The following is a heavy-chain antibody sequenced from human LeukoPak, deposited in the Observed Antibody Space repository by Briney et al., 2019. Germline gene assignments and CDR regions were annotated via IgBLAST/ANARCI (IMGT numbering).Heavy chain of an antibody. CDR2: ISYDGNNK. CDR3: AKASELGYGDYYYYYGMDV. Sequence: GGSLRLSCAASGFTFSSYGMHWVRQAPGKGLEWVGVISYDGNNKYYADSVKGRFTISRDNSKNTLYLQMNSLRAEDTAVYYCAKASELGYGDYYYYYGMDVWGQGTTVTVSS. J-gene: IGHJ6*02. CDR1: GFTFSSYG. D-gene: IGHD5-18*01. V-gene: IGHV3-30*18.